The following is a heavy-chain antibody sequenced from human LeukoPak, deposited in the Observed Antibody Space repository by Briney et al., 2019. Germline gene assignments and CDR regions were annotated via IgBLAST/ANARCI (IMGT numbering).Heavy chain of an antibody. D-gene: IGHD3-10*01. CDR2: ISAYNGNT. V-gene: IGHV1-18*04. Sequence: ASVKVSCKASGYTFTSYGISWVRQAPGQGLEWMGWISAYNGNTNYAQKLQGRVTMTTDTSTSTAYMELRSLRSDDTAVYYCAKDRALLLWFGELSTPLFDYWGQGTLVTVSS. CDR1: GYTFTSYG. J-gene: IGHJ4*02. CDR3: AKDRALLLWFGELSTPLFDY.